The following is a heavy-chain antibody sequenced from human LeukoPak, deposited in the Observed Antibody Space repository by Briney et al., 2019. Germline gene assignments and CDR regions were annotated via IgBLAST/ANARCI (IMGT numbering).Heavy chain of an antibody. CDR2: IKQDGSEK. CDR3: TRDVTIAARPYYYYYYMDV. V-gene: IGHV3-7*01. J-gene: IGHJ6*03. D-gene: IGHD6-6*01. CDR1: GFTFSSYW. Sequence: GGSLRLSCAASGFTFSSYWMSWVRQAPGKGLEWVANIKQDGSEKYYVDSVKGRFTISRDNAKHSLYLQVNSLRAEDTAIYYCTRDVTIAARPYYYYYYMDVWGKGTTVTVSS.